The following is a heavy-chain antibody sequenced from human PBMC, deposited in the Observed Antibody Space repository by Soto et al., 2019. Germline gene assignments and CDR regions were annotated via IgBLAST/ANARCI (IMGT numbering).Heavy chain of an antibody. CDR2: IGPSSGDT. J-gene: IGHJ4*02. V-gene: IGHV1-46*01. CDR1: GYTFTKYY. CDR3: ARAAYYYDGSGYYHLEY. Sequence: ASVKVSCKASGYTFTKYYLHWVRQAPGHGLEWVGIIGPSSGDTTNAQSFQGRLILTRDTSTSTVYLELSSLTSDDTAVYYCARAAYYYDGSGYYHLEYWGQGTQVTVSS. D-gene: IGHD3-22*01.